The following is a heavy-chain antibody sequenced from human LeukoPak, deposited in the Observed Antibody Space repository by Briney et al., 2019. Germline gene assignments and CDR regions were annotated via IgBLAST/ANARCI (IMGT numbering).Heavy chain of an antibody. CDR3: ARVPPVAYDSSGYYYYYYGMDV. CDR2: IWYDGSNK. CDR1: GGSFSGYY. D-gene: IGHD3-22*01. V-gene: IGHV3-33*08. J-gene: IGHJ6*02. Sequence: LSLTCAVYGGSFSGYYWSWIRQAPGKGLEWVAVIWYDGSNKYYADSVKGRFTISRDNSKNTLYLQMNSLRAEDTAVYYCARVPPVAYDSSGYYYYYYGMDVWGQGTTVTVSS.